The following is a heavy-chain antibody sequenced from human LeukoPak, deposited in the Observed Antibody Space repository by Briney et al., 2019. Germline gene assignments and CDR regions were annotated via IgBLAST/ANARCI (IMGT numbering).Heavy chain of an antibody. CDR3: AKDGGSYGARYYFDY. D-gene: IGHD1-26*01. CDR2: IRYDGSNK. CDR1: GFTFSSYG. V-gene: IGHV3-30*02. Sequence: GGSLRLSCAASGFTFSSYGMHWVRQAPGKGLEWVAFIRYDGSNKYYADSVKGRFTISRDNSKNTLYLQMNSLRAEDTAVYYCAKDGGSYGARYYFDYWGQGTLVTVSS. J-gene: IGHJ4*02.